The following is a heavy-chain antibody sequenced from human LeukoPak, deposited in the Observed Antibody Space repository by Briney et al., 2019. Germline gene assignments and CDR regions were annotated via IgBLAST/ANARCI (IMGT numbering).Heavy chain of an antibody. CDR3: ARRGTCYYDSSGYEDY. CDR1: GYSFTSYW. V-gene: IGHV5-51*01. J-gene: IGHJ4*02. D-gene: IGHD3-22*01. CDR2: IYPGDSDT. Sequence: GESLKISCKGSGYSFTSYWIGWVRQMPGKGLEWMGIIYPGDSDTRYSPSFQGQVTISADKSISTAYLQWSSLKASDTAMYYCARRGTCYYDSSGYEDYWGQGTLVTVSS.